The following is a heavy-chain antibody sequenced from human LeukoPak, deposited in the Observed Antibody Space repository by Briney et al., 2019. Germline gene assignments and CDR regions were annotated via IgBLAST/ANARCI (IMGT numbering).Heavy chain of an antibody. V-gene: IGHV3-23*01. Sequence: PGGSLRLSCTASGFTFTTHAMTWVRQAPGKGPEWASSISGNGRTTYYSDSVRGRFTISRDNSRSTLYLQMNSLRADDTAVYYCVSRGGASVFYYFDFWGQGTLVTVSS. J-gene: IGHJ4*02. D-gene: IGHD2/OR15-2a*01. CDR1: GFTFTTHA. CDR2: ISGNGRTT. CDR3: VSRGGASVFYYFDF.